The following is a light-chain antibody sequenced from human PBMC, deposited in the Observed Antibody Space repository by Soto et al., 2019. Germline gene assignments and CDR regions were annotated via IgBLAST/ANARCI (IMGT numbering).Light chain of an antibody. CDR3: SSYTSGSTLYV. CDR2: EVS. J-gene: IGLJ1*01. Sequence: QSVLTQPASVSGFLGQSIAISCTGTTSDIGGYNYVSWYQQHPGKAPKLVIFEVSNRPSGVSNRFSGSKSGNTASLTISGLQAEDEADYYCSSYTSGSTLYVFGTGTKLTVL. CDR1: TSDIGGYNY. V-gene: IGLV2-14*01.